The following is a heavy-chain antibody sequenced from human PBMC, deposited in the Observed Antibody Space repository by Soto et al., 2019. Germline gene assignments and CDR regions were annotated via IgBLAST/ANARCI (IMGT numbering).Heavy chain of an antibody. CDR1: GFTFSSYG. CDR3: AKQGGDLRYWSTVTTLSYYYYYMDV. D-gene: IGHD4-17*01. V-gene: IGHV3-30*18. J-gene: IGHJ6*03. Sequence: PGGSLRLSCAASGFTFSSYGMHWVRQAPGKGLEWVAVISYDGSNKYYADSVKGRFTISRDNSKNTLYLQMNSLRAEDTAVYYCAKQGGDLRYWSTVTTLSYYYYYMDVWGKGTTVTVSS. CDR2: ISYDGSNK.